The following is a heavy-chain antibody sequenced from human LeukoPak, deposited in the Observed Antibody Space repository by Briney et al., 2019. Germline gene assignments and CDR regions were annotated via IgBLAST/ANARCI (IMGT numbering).Heavy chain of an antibody. V-gene: IGHV1-69*04. J-gene: IGHJ3*02. Sequence: EASVKVSCKASGGTFSSYAISWVRQAPGQGLEWMGRIIPILGIANYAQKFQGRVTITADKSTSTAYMELSSLRSEDTAVYYCARGRSSGWYTYDAFDIWGQGTMVTVSS. CDR1: GGTFSSYA. CDR2: IIPILGIA. D-gene: IGHD6-19*01. CDR3: ARGRSSGWYTYDAFDI.